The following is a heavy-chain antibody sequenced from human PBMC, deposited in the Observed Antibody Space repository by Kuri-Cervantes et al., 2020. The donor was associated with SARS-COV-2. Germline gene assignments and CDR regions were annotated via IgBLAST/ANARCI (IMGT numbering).Heavy chain of an antibody. CDR2: TSYDGSNK. CDR3: AKDWSLGGNSRYYFDY. V-gene: IGHV3-30*18. D-gene: IGHD4-23*01. J-gene: IGHJ4*02. CDR1: GFTFSSYG. Sequence: GESLKISCAASGFTFSSYGMHWVRQAPGKGLEWVAVTSYDGSNKYYADSVKGRFTISRDNSKNTLYLQMNSLRAEDTAVYYCAKDWSLGGNSRYYFDYWGQGTLVTVSS.